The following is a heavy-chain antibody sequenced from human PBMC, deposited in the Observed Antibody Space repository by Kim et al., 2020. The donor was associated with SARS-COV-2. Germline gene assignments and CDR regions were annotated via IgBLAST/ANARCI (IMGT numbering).Heavy chain of an antibody. CDR1: GFTFNKYA. CDR2: VTSNTAGT. J-gene: IGHJ4*02. CDR3: ANPRVGY. V-gene: IGHV3-23*01. Sequence: GGSLRLSCVASGFTFNKYAMTWVRQAPGKGLEWVSTVTSNTAGTFYADSVKGRFTISRDDSKNTLYLQMNSLRVEDTAVYYCANPRVGYWGPGTLVTVSS.